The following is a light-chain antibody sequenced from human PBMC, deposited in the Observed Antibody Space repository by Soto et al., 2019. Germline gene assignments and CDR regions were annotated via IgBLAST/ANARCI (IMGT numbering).Light chain of an antibody. V-gene: IGKV1-5*01. CDR2: GAS. CDR1: QSIDSW. CDR3: QQYHSYPWT. J-gene: IGKJ1*01. Sequence: DIQMTQSPSTLSASLGDRVTITCRASQSIDSWLAWYQQKPGKAPKVLIHGASSLESGVPSRFSGRGSGTEFTLTISSLPPDDFATYCCQQYHSYPWTFGQGTEVEIK.